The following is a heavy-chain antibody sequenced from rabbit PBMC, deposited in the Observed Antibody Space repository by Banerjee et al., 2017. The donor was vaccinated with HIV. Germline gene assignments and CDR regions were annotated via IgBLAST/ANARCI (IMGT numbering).Heavy chain of an antibody. D-gene: IGHD5-1*01. J-gene: IGHJ4*01. CDR1: GFSFSSSYW. V-gene: IGHV1S45*01. CDR2: IYTGSSGST. CDR3: ARAYVDGSVGVWNL. Sequence: QEQLEESGGDLVKPEGSLTLTCKASGFSFSSSYWICWVRQAPGKGLEWIACIYTGSSGSTDYANWAKGRFTISETSSTTVTLQMTSLTVADTATYFCARAYVDGSVGVWNLWGPGTLVTVS.